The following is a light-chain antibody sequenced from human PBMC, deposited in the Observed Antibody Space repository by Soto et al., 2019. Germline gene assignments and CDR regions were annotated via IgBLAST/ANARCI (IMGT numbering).Light chain of an antibody. V-gene: IGKV3-15*01. CDR2: DAS. CDR1: QSVSSN. Sequence: EIVMQMSRATLSVSREERASLSSRASQSVSSNLAWYKQKPGQAPRLLIYDASTRAPGIPARFSGSGSGTELTLTISSLQSDEWAVYHCQEYNNWPPTFGHGTRLEIK. CDR3: QEYNNWPPT. J-gene: IGKJ5*01.